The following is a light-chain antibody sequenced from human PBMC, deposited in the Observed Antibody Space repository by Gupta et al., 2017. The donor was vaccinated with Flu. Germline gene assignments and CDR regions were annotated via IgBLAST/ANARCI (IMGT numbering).Light chain of an antibody. CDR1: QSVGSK. Sequence: ERATLSCRASQSVGSKLAWYQQKPGQVPRLLIHGASTRATGTPARFSGSGSGTEFTLSISSLQSEDFAVYYCQQYNDWTLYTFGQGTKLEIK. CDR3: QQYNDWTLYT. V-gene: IGKV3-15*01. CDR2: GAS. J-gene: IGKJ2*01.